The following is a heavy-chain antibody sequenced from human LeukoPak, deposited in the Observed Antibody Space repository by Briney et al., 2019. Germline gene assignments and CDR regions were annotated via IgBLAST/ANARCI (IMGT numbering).Heavy chain of an antibody. D-gene: IGHD6-13*01. CDR2: ISYDGSNK. CDR3: AKNQGLIAAAGISAYYGMDV. CDR1: GFTFSSYA. Sequence: GGSLRLSCAASGFTFSSYAMHWVRQAPGKGLEWVAVISYDGSNKYYADSVKGRFTISRDNSKNTLYLQMNSLRAEDTAVYYCAKNQGLIAAAGISAYYGMDVWGQGTTVTVSS. J-gene: IGHJ6*02. V-gene: IGHV3-30-3*02.